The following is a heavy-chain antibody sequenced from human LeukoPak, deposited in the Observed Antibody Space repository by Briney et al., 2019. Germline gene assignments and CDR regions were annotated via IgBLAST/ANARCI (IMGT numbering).Heavy chain of an antibody. CDR3: ATAIYGAGMGDS. V-gene: IGHV1-24*01. CDR1: GYTFTGYY. Sequence: ASVKVSCKASGYTFTGYYMHWVRQAPGKGLEWMGGFDPEDGETIYAQKFQGRVTMTEDTSTDTAYMELSSLRSEDTAVYYCATAIYGAGMGDSWGQGTLVTVSS. D-gene: IGHD4-17*01. CDR2: FDPEDGET. J-gene: IGHJ4*02.